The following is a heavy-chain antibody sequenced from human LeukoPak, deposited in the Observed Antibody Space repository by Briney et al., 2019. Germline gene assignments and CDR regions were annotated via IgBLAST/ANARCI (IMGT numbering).Heavy chain of an antibody. V-gene: IGHV1-2*06. CDR2: INPNSGGT. D-gene: IGHD2-2*02. CDR1: GYTFTGYY. CDR3: ARDQTDCSSTSCYNFHYGMDV. J-gene: IGHJ6*02. Sequence: ASVTVSCTASGYTFTGYYMHWVRQAPGQGLEWMGRINPNSGGTNYAQKFQGRVTMTRDTSISTAYMELSRLRSDDTAVYYCARDQTDCSSTSCYNFHYGMDVWGQGTTVTVSS.